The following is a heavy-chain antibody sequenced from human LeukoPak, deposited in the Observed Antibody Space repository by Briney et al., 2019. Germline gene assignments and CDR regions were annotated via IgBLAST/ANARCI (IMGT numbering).Heavy chain of an antibody. D-gene: IGHD4-11*01. V-gene: IGHV4-39*07. CDR2: IYYTGST. CDR3: ARLSHSNTH. Sequence: SETLSLTCTVSGGSISSTNYYWGWIRQPPGRGLEWIGSIYYTGSTNYNPSLKSRVTISVDTSKNQFSLKLSSVTAADTAVYYCARLSHSNTHWGQGTLVTVSS. CDR1: GGSISSTNYY. J-gene: IGHJ4*02.